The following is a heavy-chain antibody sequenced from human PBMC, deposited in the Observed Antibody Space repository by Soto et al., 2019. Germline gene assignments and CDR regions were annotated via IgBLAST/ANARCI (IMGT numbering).Heavy chain of an antibody. V-gene: IGHV1-2*02. CDR3: ARSTYSLEGDGQHYYYGMDL. J-gene: IGHJ6*02. CDR2: IKPNTDDT. D-gene: IGHD2-15*01. CDR1: GVTFGGFY. Sequence: ASLKVCCQPSGVTFGGFYWRWVRHAPGQGLEWMGWIKPNTDDTGYAQKFQGRVTLTWDTSSSAGYLDLSRLRSDDTAVYYCARSTYSLEGDGQHYYYGMDLWALGTTVTVSS.